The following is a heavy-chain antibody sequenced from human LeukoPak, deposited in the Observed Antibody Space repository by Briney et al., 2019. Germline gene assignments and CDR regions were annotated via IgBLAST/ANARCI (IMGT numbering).Heavy chain of an antibody. CDR3: ARDLRAGGTWSYGVYFDL. CDR1: RFTFSDYY. D-gene: IGHD4-17*01. CDR2: IKEDGSEK. J-gene: IGHJ2*01. V-gene: IGHV3-7*01. Sequence: GGSLRLSCAASRFTFSDYYMTWVRQAPGRGLEWVANIKEDGSEKNYVDSVKGRFTISRDNAKNSVYLLLNSLTPENTAVYYCARDLRAGGTWSYGVYFDLWGRGTLVTVSS.